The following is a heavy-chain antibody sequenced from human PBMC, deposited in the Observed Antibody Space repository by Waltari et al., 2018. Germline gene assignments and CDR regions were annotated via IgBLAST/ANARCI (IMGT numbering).Heavy chain of an antibody. Sequence: QVQLVESGGGVVQPGGSLRLSCAASGFPFSSFGMHWVRRAPGKGLEWVAFIRYDGSNKYYADSVKGRFTISRDNSKNTLYLQMNSLRAEDTAVYYCAKDDQLLWKDMDVWGKGTTVTISS. V-gene: IGHV3-30*02. CDR1: GFPFSSFG. CDR3: AKDDQLLWKDMDV. D-gene: IGHD2-2*01. CDR2: IRYDGSNK. J-gene: IGHJ6*03.